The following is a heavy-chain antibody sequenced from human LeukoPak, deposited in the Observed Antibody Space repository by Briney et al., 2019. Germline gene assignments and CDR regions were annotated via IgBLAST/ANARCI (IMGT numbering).Heavy chain of an antibody. CDR1: GFSLSTSAVC. V-gene: IGHV2-5*01. CDR2: IYWYDDK. J-gene: IGHJ4*02. Sequence: SGPTLVKPTQTLTLTCTFSGFSLSTSAVCVGWIRQPSGKALEWLALIYWYDDKRYSPSLKSRLTITKDTSKNQVVLTMTNMDPVDTATYYCAHGQTGVDQFDYWGQGTLVTVSS. CDR3: AHGQTGVDQFDY. D-gene: IGHD3-3*01.